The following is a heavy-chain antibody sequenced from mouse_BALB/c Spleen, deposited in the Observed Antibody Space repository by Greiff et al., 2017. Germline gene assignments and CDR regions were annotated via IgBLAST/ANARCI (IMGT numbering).Heavy chain of an antibody. D-gene: IGHD1-1*01. CDR2: INPNNGGT. Sequence: EVQLQESGPELVKPGASVKIPCKASGYTFTDYNMDWVKQSHGKSLEWIGDINPNNGGTIYNQKFKGKATLTVDKSSSTAYMELRSLTSEDTAVYYCARPLRTWFAYWGQGTLVTVSA. CDR1: GYTFTDYN. CDR3: ARPLRTWFAY. J-gene: IGHJ3*01. V-gene: IGHV1-18*01.